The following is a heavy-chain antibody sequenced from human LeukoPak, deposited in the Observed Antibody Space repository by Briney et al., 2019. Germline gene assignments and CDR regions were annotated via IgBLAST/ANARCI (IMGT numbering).Heavy chain of an antibody. D-gene: IGHD1-20*01. Sequence: PGGSLRLSCAASGFTFDDYAMHCFRQDPRRGLQWVSLISLDGGSTYYAASVKGRFTISRDNSKNSLYLQMNCLTAADTAVYYCAKGVGGITGTTDYYYMDVWGKGTTVTVSS. V-gene: IGHV3-43D*03. CDR2: ISLDGGST. J-gene: IGHJ6*03. CDR3: AKGVGGITGTTDYYYMDV. CDR1: GFTFDDYA.